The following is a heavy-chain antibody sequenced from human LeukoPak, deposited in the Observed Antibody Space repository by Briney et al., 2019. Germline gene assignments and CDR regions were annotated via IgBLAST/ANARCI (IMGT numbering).Heavy chain of an antibody. J-gene: IGHJ3*02. V-gene: IGHV3-72*01. CDR2: IGNKASRYTT. CDR1: GSGFSDQY. D-gene: IGHD1-26*01. Sequence: EGSLRLSCVASGSGFSDQYMDWVRQAPGKGLQWVGRIGNKASRYTTEYAASVKGRFSISRDDSENSLYLQMNSLKTEDTALYYCTRGYSGRSVYAFDIWGQGTMVTVSS. CDR3: TRGYSGRSVYAFDI.